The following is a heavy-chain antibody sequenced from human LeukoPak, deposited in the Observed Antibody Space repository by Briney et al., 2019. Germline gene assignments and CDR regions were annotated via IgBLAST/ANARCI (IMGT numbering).Heavy chain of an antibody. J-gene: IGHJ4*02. Sequence: LRLSCAASGFTLSSYGMHWVRQAPGKGLEWIGYIYHSGSTYYNPSLKSRVTISVDRSKNQFSLKLSSVTAADTAVYYCARDMNGVVDYWGQGTLVTVSS. D-gene: IGHD4-17*01. CDR2: IYHSGST. V-gene: IGHV4-30-2*01. CDR1: GFTLSSYG. CDR3: ARDMNGVVDY.